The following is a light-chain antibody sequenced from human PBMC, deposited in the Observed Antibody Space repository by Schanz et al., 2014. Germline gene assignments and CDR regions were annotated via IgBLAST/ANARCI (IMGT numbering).Light chain of an antibody. J-gene: IGKJ1*01. CDR3: QQYDNSLPWT. CDR2: DAS. V-gene: IGKV3-20*01. Sequence: EIVLTQSPGTLSLSPGERATLSCRASQSVSSSYLAWYQQKPGQAPRLLIFDASTRAPGIPDRFSGSGSGTDFTLTISRLEPEDFAVYYCQQYDNSLPWTFGQGTKVEIK. CDR1: QSVSSSY.